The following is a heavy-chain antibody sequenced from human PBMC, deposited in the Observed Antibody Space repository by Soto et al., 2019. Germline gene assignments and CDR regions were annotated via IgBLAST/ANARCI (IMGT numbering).Heavy chain of an antibody. D-gene: IGHD2-21*01. J-gene: IGHJ3*01. V-gene: IGHV3-30-3*01. Sequence: QSGGSLRLSCAASGFTFSYYAMHWVRQAPGKGLEWVAAISYDGSDTYYADSVKGRFTISRDNSKDTVYVQMNRLRPEDTAVYYCASRIGVPDALRVGGQGRMVTVSS. CDR2: ISYDGSDT. CDR1: GFTFSYYA. CDR3: ASRIGVPDALRV.